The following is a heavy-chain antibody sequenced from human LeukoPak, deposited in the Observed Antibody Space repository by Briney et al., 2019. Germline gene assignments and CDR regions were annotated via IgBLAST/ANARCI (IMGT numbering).Heavy chain of an antibody. CDR3: ARSGGPTYYYGSGTATYFDY. Sequence: ASVKVSCKASGYTFTGYYMHWVRQAPGQGLEWMGWINTNSGGTNYAQKFQGRVTMTRDTSISTAYMELSRLRSDDTAVYYCARSGGPTYYYGSGTATYFDYWGQGTLVTVSS. CDR2: INTNSGGT. J-gene: IGHJ4*02. CDR1: GYTFTGYY. D-gene: IGHD3-10*01. V-gene: IGHV1-2*02.